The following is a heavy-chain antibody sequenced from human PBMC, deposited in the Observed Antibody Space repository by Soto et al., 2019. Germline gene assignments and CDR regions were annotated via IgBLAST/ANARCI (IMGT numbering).Heavy chain of an antibody. V-gene: IGHV3-74*01. Sequence: GGSLRLSCAASGFTFSSYWMHWVRQAPGKGLVWVSRINSDGSSTSYADSVKGRFTISRDNAKNTLYLQMNSLRAEDTAVYYYARELVQLEPSYYGMDVWGQGTTVTVSS. J-gene: IGHJ6*02. CDR2: INSDGSST. CDR3: ARELVQLEPSYYGMDV. D-gene: IGHD1-1*01. CDR1: GFTFSSYW.